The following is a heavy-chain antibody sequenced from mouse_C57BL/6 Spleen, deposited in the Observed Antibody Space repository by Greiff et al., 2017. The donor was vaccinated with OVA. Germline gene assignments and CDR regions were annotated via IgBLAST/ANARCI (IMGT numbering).Heavy chain of an antibody. CDR1: GFTFSDYY. D-gene: IGHD2-4*01. Sequence: EVMLVESEGGLVQPGSSMKLSCTASGFTFSDYYMAWVRQVPEKGLEWVANINYDGSSTYYLDSLKSRFIISRDNAKNILYLQMSSLKSEDTATYYGARHYDYDRGFDYWGQGTTLTVSS. CDR2: INYDGSST. CDR3: ARHYDYDRGFDY. J-gene: IGHJ2*01. V-gene: IGHV5-16*01.